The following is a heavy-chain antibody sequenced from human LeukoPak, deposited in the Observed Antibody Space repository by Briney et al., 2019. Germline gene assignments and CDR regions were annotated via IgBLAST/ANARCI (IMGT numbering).Heavy chain of an antibody. D-gene: IGHD3-10*02. Sequence: PGGSLRLSCVTSGFNFDRYTIHWVRQAPGKGLEWVSLAGRAGGTTFYSDSVRGRFTISRDSGRKSVYLQMNSLTTDDTAFYFCAKELDTMFFDYWGQGALVTVSS. CDR3: AKELDTMFFDY. J-gene: IGHJ4*02. V-gene: IGHV3-43*01. CDR2: AGRAGGTT. CDR1: GFNFDRYT.